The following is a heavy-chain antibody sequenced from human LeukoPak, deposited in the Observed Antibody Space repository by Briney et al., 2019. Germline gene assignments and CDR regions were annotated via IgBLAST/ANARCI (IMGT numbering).Heavy chain of an antibody. CDR3: ALSLYSGYGRYFDY. D-gene: IGHD5-12*01. J-gene: IGHJ4*02. CDR2: IYWDDDK. Sequence: SGPTLVNPTQTLTLTCTFSGFSLSTSGVGVGWVRQPPGKALEWLALIYWDDDKRYSPSLKSRLTITKDTSKNQVVLTMTNMDPVDTATYYCALSLYSGYGRYFDYWGQGTLVTVSS. V-gene: IGHV2-5*02. CDR1: GFSLSTSGVG.